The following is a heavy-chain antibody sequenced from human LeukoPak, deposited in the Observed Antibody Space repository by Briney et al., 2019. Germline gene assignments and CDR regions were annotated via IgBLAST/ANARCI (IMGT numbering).Heavy chain of an antibody. CDR3: XXPGATTAWYFDL. CDR1: GFTFSSYR. D-gene: IGHD1-26*01. CDR2: INSDGSST. J-gene: IGHJ2*01. Sequence: LAGGSLRLSCAASGFTFSSYRMPWVRQAPGKGLVWVSRINSDGSSTSYADSVKGRFTMSRDNAKNTLYLQMNSLRAEDTAVYYXXXPGATTAWYFDLWGRGTLVTVSS. V-gene: IGHV3-74*01.